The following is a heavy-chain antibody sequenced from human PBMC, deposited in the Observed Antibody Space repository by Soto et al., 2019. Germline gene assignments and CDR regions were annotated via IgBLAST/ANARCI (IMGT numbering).Heavy chain of an antibody. CDR2: IYYSGST. Sequence: SETLSLTCTVSGGSISRYYWSWIRQPPGKGLEWIGYIYYSGSTNYNPSLKSRVTISVDTSKNQFSLKLSSVTAADTAVYYCAGQSYYYYMDVWGKGTTVTVSS. V-gene: IGHV4-59*08. CDR1: GGSISRYY. CDR3: AGQSYYYYMDV. J-gene: IGHJ6*03.